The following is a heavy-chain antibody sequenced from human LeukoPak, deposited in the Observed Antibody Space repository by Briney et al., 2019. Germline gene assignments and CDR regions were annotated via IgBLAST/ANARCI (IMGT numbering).Heavy chain of an antibody. D-gene: IGHD1-26*01. V-gene: IGHV3-7*01. CDR1: GFTFSSFW. Sequence: PGGSLRLSCAASGFTFSSFWMSWVRQAPGKGLEWVASIKQDGSEKYYADSVKGRFTISRDNAKRSLYLQMNSLRAEDTAVYYCARDGELGSPADAFDIWGQGTMVTVSS. J-gene: IGHJ3*02. CDR2: IKQDGSEK. CDR3: ARDGELGSPADAFDI.